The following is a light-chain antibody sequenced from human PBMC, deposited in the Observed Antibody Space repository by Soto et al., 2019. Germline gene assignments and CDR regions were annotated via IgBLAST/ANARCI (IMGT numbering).Light chain of an antibody. V-gene: IGLV2-14*01. CDR1: SSDIGAYKY. CDR2: EVD. J-gene: IGLJ2*01. Sequence: QSALTQPASVSGSPGQSITISCTGTSSDIGAYKYVSWYQHHPGKAPKLVIFEVDNRPSGISNRFSGSKSGNTASLTISGLQAEDEADYYCNSYTNNNSLLFGGGTKVTVL. CDR3: NSYTNNNSLL.